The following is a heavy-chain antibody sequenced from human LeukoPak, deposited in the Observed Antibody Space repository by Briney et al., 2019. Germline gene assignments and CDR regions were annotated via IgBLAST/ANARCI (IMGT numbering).Heavy chain of an antibody. CDR2: ISSSSSYI. J-gene: IGHJ5*02. CDR3: ARAASNWFDP. CDR1: GFTFSSYS. V-gene: IGHV3-21*01. Sequence: GGSLRLSCAASGFTFSSYSMNWVRQAPGKGLEWVSSISSSSSYIYYADSVKGRFTISRDNAKNSLYLQMNSLRAEDTAVYFCARAASNWFDPWGQGTLVTVSS.